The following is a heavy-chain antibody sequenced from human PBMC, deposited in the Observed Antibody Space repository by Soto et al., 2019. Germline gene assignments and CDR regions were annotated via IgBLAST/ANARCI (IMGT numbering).Heavy chain of an antibody. CDR2: INSDGSST. J-gene: IGHJ6*03. V-gene: IGHV3-74*01. CDR3: ARRKGCSGGSCYSDNYYYYMDV. CDR1: GFTFSSYW. Sequence: PGGSLRLSCAASGFTFSSYWMHWVRQAPGKGLVWVSRINSDGSSTSYADSVKGRFTISRDNAKNTLYLQMNTLRAEDTAVYYCARRKGCSGGSCYSDNYYYYMDVWGKGTTVTVSS. D-gene: IGHD2-15*01.